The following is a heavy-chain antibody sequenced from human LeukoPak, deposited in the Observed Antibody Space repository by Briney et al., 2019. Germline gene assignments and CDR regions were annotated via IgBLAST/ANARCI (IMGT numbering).Heavy chain of an antibody. J-gene: IGHJ4*02. CDR3: TREIYDSSGYYYVRG. CDR1: GGSISSGGYY. CDR2: IYHSGTT. D-gene: IGHD3-22*01. V-gene: IGHV4-31*03. Sequence: SETLSLTCTVSGGSISSGGYYWSWIRQHPGKDQEWIGNIYHSGTTFYNPSLESRLTISVDTSKNQFSLKLSSVTAADTAVYYCTREIYDSSGYYYVRGWGQGTLVTVSS.